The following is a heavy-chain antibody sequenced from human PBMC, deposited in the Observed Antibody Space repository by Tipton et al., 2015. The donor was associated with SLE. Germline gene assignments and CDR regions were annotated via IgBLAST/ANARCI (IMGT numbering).Heavy chain of an antibody. CDR3: ARANGIVGGQVPYWYFDL. CDR2: INHSGST. J-gene: IGHJ2*01. CDR1: GGSISSYY. Sequence: TLSLTCTVSGGSISSYYWSWIRQPPGKGLEWIGEINHSGSTNYNPSLKSRVTISVDTSKNQFSLKLSSVTAADTAVYYCARANGIVGGQVPYWYFDLWGRGTLVTVSS. D-gene: IGHD1-26*01. V-gene: IGHV4-34*01.